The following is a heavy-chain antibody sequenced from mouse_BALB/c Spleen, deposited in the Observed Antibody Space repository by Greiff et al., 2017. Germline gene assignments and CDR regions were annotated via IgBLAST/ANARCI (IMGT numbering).Heavy chain of an antibody. J-gene: IGHJ4*01. Sequence: EVMLVESGGGLVQPGGSRKLSCAASGFTFSSFGMHWVRQAPEKGLEWVAYISSGSSTIYYADTVKGRFTISRDNPKNTLFLQMTSLRSEDTAMYYCARDDYYAMDYWGQGTSGTVSS. CDR3: ARDDYYAMDY. V-gene: IGHV5-17*02. CDR1: GFTFSSFG. CDR2: ISSGSSTI.